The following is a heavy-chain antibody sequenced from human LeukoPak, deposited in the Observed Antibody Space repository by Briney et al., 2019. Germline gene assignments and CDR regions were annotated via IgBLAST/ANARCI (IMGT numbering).Heavy chain of an antibody. CDR3: AKDSGALEEGYFDS. V-gene: IGHV3-43*01. Sequence: GGSLRLSCAASGFTFDDYMMHWVRQAPGKGLGWVSLISWDGSDTYYADSVKGRCTISRDNSKDSLYLQMNSLRTDDTALYYCAKDSGALEEGYFDSWGQGTLVTVSS. J-gene: IGHJ4*02. CDR1: GFTFDDYM. CDR2: ISWDGSDT.